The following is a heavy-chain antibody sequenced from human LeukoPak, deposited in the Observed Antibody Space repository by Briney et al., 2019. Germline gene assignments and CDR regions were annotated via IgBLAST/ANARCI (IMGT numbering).Heavy chain of an antibody. V-gene: IGHV1-18*01. CDR1: GYTFTNYG. D-gene: IGHD2-15*01. J-gene: IGHJ4*02. Sequence: ASVKVSCKTSGYTFTNYGITWVRQAPGQGLEWMGWVSAYGDNTNYVQKIQGRVTMTTDTSTSTAYMGLGSLRSDDTAVYYCARDCIGCHGFDYWGQGTLVTVSS. CDR3: ARDCIGCHGFDY. CDR2: VSAYGDNT.